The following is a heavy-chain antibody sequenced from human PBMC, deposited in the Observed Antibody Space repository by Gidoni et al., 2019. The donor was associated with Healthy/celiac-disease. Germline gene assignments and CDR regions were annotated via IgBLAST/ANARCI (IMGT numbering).Heavy chain of an antibody. CDR2: INPNSGGT. CDR3: ARSRDYYDSSGYYEY. J-gene: IGHJ4*02. V-gene: IGHV1-2*02. Sequence: QVQLVQSGAEVKKPGASVKVSCKASGYTFTGYYMHWVRQAPGQGLEWMGWINPNSGGTNYAQKFQGRVTMTRDTSISTAYMELSRLRSDDTAVYYCARSRDYYDSSGYYEYWGQGTLVTVSS. CDR1: GYTFTGYY. D-gene: IGHD3-22*01.